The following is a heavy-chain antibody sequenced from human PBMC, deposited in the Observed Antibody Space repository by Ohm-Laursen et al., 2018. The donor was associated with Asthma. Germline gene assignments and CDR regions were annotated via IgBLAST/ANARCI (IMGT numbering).Heavy chain of an antibody. D-gene: IGHD1-26*01. Sequence: SLRLSCSASGYTFSRYSIHWVRQVPGEGLEWVASISTASTFIYYADSVRGRFTTSRDNAKNSVYLQMNSLRAEDTALYYCARIGPEWELPGREYSLHHWGQGTQVTVS. J-gene: IGHJ1*01. V-gene: IGHV3-21*01. CDR2: ISTASTFI. CDR3: ARIGPEWELPGREYSLHH. CDR1: GYTFSRYS.